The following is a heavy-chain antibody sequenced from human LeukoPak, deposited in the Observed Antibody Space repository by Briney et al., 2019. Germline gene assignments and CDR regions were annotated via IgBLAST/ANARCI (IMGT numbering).Heavy chain of an antibody. CDR3: ARDRNGGSFDY. V-gene: IGHV3-48*01. CDR1: GFVFSSYS. CDR2: LIVGNGNQ. J-gene: IGHJ4*02. D-gene: IGHD4-23*01. Sequence: GGSLRLSCAASGFVFSSYSMNWVRQAPGKGLEWVSFLIVGNGNQHYADSVKGRFTISRDDAKNSLYLQMNSLRAEDTAVYYCARDRNGGSFDYWGQGTLVTVSS.